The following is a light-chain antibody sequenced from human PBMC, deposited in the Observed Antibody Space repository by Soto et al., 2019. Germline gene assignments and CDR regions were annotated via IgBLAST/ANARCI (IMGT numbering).Light chain of an antibody. CDR1: RGISHY. CDR3: LQHNTYPLS. V-gene: IGKV1-17*03. Sequence: DIQMTQSPSAMSASVGDRVTITCRASRGISHYLAWFQQRPGKVPKRLIYGASTVESGVPSRFSGSGSGTEFTLTISSLQPEDFATYYCLQHNTYPLSFGGGTKVAMK. J-gene: IGKJ4*01. CDR2: GAS.